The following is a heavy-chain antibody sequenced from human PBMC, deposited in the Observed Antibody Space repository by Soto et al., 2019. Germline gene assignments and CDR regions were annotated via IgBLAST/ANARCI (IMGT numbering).Heavy chain of an antibody. V-gene: IGHV1-3*01. J-gene: IGHJ5*02. D-gene: IGHD2-2*01. CDR2: INAGNGNT. CDR1: GYAFTSYA. Sequence: ASVKVSWKASGYAFTSYAMHWVLQAPGQRLEWMGWINAGNGNTKYSQKFQGRVTITRDTSASTAYMGLSSLRSEDTAVYYCASSPEGGSTSPIHNWFDPWGQGTLVTVSS. CDR3: ASSPEGGSTSPIHNWFDP.